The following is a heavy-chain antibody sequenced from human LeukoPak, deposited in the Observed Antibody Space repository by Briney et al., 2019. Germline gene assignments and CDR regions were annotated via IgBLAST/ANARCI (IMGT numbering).Heavy chain of an antibody. Sequence: ASVKVSCKASGYTFTSYDINWVRQATGQGLEWMGWMSPISGNTGYAQKFQGRLTMTRNTAINTAYMELSGLRSEDTAVYYCANALYSSSWWYFDYWGQGTLVTVSS. J-gene: IGHJ4*02. CDR3: ANALYSSSWWYFDY. CDR2: MSPISGNT. V-gene: IGHV1-8*01. CDR1: GYTFTSYD. D-gene: IGHD6-13*01.